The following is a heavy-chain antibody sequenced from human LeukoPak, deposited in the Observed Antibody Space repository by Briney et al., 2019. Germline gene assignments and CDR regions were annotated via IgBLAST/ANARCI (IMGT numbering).Heavy chain of an antibody. CDR3: ARGGSDSSGYYYS. CDR2: ISSRSSYI. CDR1: GFTFSSYS. V-gene: IGHV3-21*01. D-gene: IGHD3-22*01. Sequence: GGSLRLSCAASGFTFSSYSMNWVRQARGKGLEWVSSISSRSSYIYYADSVKGRFTISRDNAKNSLYLQMNSLRAEDTAVYYWARGGSDSSGYYYSWGQGTLVTVSS. J-gene: IGHJ4*02.